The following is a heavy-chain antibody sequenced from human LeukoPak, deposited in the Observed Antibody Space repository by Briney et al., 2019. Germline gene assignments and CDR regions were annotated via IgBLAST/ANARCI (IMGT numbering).Heavy chain of an antibody. J-gene: IGHJ4*02. V-gene: IGHV3-49*03. Sequence: GGSLRLSCTASGFTFGDYAVTWFRQAPGKGLEWVGFIRSKLYGETKEYAASVKGRFNVSRDDSKSIGYLQMNSLKTEDTAVYYCVRDGQLPLFDYWGQGTLVTVSS. D-gene: IGHD4-23*01. CDR2: IRSKLYGETK. CDR1: GFTFGDYA. CDR3: VRDGQLPLFDY.